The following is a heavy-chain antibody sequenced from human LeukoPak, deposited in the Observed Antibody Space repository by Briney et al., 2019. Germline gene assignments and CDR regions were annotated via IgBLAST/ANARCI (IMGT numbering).Heavy chain of an antibody. CDR1: GGSFSGYY. V-gene: IGHV4-59*01. CDR2: IYYSGST. J-gene: IGHJ5*02. CDR3: ARDRAQGYYWNYVGWFDP. Sequence: SETLSLTCAVYGGSFSGYYWSWIRQPPGKGLEWIGYIYYSGSTNYNPSLKSRVTISVDTSKNQFSLKLSSVTAADTAVYYCARDRAQGYYWNYVGWFDPWGQGTLVTVSS. D-gene: IGHD1-7*01.